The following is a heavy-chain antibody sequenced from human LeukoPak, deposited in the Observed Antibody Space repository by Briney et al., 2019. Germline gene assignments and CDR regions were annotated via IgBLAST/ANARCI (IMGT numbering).Heavy chain of an antibody. V-gene: IGHV3-64*01. J-gene: IGHJ6*03. CDR1: GFTFSSYA. Sequence: AGGSLRLSCAASGFTFSSYAMHWVRQAPGKGLEYVSAISSNGGSTYYANSVKGRFTISRDNSKNTLYLQMGSLRAEDMAVYYCARALGLFVGSSPMDVWGKGTTVTVSS. CDR2: ISSNGGST. D-gene: IGHD1-26*01. CDR3: ARALGLFVGSSPMDV.